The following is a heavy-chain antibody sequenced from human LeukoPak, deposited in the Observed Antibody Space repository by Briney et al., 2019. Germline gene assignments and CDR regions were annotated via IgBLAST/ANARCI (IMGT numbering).Heavy chain of an antibody. Sequence: SETLSLTCTVSGGSINSYYWSWIRQPPGKGLEWIGYIYSSGSTNYNPSLKSRVTISVDTSKNQFSLKVSSVTAADTAVYYCARTASGVSGSLDYWGQGTLVTVSS. V-gene: IGHV4-59*08. CDR2: IYSSGST. J-gene: IGHJ4*02. CDR1: GGSINSYY. CDR3: ARTASGVSGSLDY. D-gene: IGHD3-10*01.